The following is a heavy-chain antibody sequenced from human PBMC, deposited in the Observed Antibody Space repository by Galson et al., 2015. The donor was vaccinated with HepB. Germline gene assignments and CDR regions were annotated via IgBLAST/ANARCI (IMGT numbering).Heavy chain of an antibody. J-gene: IGHJ2*01. CDR1: GYTFTSYY. CDR2: INPSGGST. Sequence: SVKVSCKASGYTFTSYYMHWVRQAPGQGLEWMGIINPSGGSTSYAQEFQGRVAITRDTSTSTVYMELSSLRSEDTAVYYCARDWGTVTPYWYLDLWGRGTLVTVSS. CDR3: ARDWGTVTPYWYLDL. D-gene: IGHD4-17*01. V-gene: IGHV1-46*01.